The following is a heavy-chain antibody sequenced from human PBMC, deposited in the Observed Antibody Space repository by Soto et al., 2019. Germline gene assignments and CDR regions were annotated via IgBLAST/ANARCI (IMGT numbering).Heavy chain of an antibody. CDR2: INHSGST. J-gene: IGHJ4*02. CDR1: GGSFSGYY. D-gene: IGHD6-6*01. V-gene: IGHV4-34*01. Sequence: QVQLQQWGAGLLKPSETLSLTCAVYGGSFSGYYWSWIRQPPGEGLEWIGEINHSGSTNYNPSLKSRVTISVDTSKNQFSLKLSSVTAADTAVYYCAIGEQLVYYFDYWGQGTLVTVSS. CDR3: AIGEQLVYYFDY.